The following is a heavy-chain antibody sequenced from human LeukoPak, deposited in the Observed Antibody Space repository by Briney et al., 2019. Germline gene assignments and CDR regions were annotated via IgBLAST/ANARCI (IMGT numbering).Heavy chain of an antibody. D-gene: IGHD1-26*01. Sequence: GGSLRLSCAASGFTFSNYAMSWVRQAPGKGLEWVSGLSAGGGGTYYADSVKGRFTISRDNSKNTLYLQMNSLRAEDTAVYYCARRIVGSTPGFNYWGQGTLVTVSS. CDR3: ARRIVGSTPGFNY. J-gene: IGHJ4*02. CDR1: GFTFSNYA. CDR2: LSAGGGGT. V-gene: IGHV3-23*01.